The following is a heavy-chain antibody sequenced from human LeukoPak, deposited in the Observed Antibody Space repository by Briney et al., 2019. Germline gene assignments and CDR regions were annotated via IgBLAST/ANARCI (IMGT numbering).Heavy chain of an antibody. Sequence: GASVKVSCKASGGTFSSYAISWVRQAPGQGLEWMGWINPNSGGTNYAQKFQGRVTMTRDTSISTAYMELSRLRSDDTAVYYCAREGVGATTAPYFDYWGQGTLVTVSS. CDR2: INPNSGGT. J-gene: IGHJ4*02. CDR3: AREGVGATTAPYFDY. CDR1: GGTFSSYA. V-gene: IGHV1-2*02. D-gene: IGHD1-26*01.